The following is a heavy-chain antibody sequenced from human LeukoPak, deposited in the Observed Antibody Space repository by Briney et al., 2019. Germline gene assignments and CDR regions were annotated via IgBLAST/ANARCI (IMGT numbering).Heavy chain of an antibody. CDR2: IDFGGSDN. CDR3: ARRPAITGTPFDY. V-gene: IGHV5-51*01. CDR1: GFSFTNYW. D-gene: IGHD1-14*01. Sequence: GESLKISCKGSGFSFTNYWVGWVRQMPGKGLEWMGIIDFGGSDNRYSPSFQGQVTISTDQSISTAYLQWSSLKASDTAFYYCARRPAITGTPFDYWGQGTLVTVSS. J-gene: IGHJ4*02.